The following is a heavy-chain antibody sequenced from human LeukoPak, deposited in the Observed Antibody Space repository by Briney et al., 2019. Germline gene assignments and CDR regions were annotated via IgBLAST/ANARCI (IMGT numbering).Heavy chain of an antibody. CDR2: ISSSSSYI. D-gene: IGHD3-22*01. CDR3: ARTNYDSSGYYYFDY. J-gene: IGHJ4*02. Sequence: ISSSSSYIYYADSVKGRFTISRDNAKNSLYLQMNSLRAEDTAVYYCARTNYDSSGYYYFDYWGQGTLVTVSS. V-gene: IGHV3-21*01.